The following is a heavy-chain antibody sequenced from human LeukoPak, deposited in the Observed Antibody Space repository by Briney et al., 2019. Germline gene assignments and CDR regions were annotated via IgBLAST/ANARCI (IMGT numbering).Heavy chain of an antibody. CDR3: ARVGYDFWSGYYLDY. Sequence: SETLSLTCAVYGGSFSGYYWSWIRQPPGKGLEWIGEINRSGSTNYNPSLKSRVTISVDTSKNQFSLKLSSVTAADTAVYYCARVGYDFWSGYYLDYWGQGTLVTVSS. J-gene: IGHJ4*02. CDR2: INRSGST. V-gene: IGHV4-34*01. CDR1: GGSFSGYY. D-gene: IGHD3-3*01.